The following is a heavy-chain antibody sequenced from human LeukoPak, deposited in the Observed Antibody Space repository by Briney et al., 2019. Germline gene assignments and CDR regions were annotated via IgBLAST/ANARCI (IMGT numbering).Heavy chain of an antibody. V-gene: IGHV4-39*07. Sequence: SETLSLTCTVSGGSISSSSYYWGWIRQPPGKGLEWIGSIYYSGSTYYNPSLKSRVTISVDTSKNQFSLKLSSVTAADTAVYYCASGWSWDRFDYWGQGTLVTVSS. D-gene: IGHD3-10*01. CDR3: ASGWSWDRFDY. CDR1: GGSISSSSYY. CDR2: IYYSGST. J-gene: IGHJ4*02.